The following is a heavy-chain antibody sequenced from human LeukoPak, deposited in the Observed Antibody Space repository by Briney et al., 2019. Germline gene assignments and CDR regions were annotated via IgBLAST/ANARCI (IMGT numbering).Heavy chain of an antibody. CDR1: GFTFSSYG. V-gene: IGHV3-66*01. J-gene: IGHJ4*02. CDR3: ARKTDSSGSGDY. D-gene: IGHD3-22*01. CDR2: IYDGGST. Sequence: GGSLRLSCAASGFTFSSYGMHWVRQAPGKGLEWVSIIYDGGSTYYADSVKGRFSISRDSSKNTLFLQMNSLRAEDTAVYYCARKTDSSGSGDYWGQGTLVTVSS.